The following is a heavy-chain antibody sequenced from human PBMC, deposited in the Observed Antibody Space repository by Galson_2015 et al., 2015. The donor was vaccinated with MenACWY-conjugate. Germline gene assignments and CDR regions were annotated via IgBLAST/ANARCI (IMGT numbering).Heavy chain of an antibody. D-gene: IGHD3-9*01. CDR2: IYWDGGK. V-gene: IGHV2-5*02. J-gene: IGHJ3*02. CDR1: GFSLTTTGVG. Sequence: PALVKPTQTLTLTCTFSGFSLTTTGVGVGWIRQPPGKALEWLVLIYWDGGKRSSPSLKSTLTITKDTSKHQVVLTMTNMDPVDTATYYCAHGYFDILTGYYWFDAFDIWGQGTMVTVSS. CDR3: AHGYFDILTGYYWFDAFDI.